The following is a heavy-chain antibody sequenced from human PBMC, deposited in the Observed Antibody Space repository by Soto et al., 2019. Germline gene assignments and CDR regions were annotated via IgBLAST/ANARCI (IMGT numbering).Heavy chain of an antibody. CDR3: ARTRDNDDFWRSKYYYYGMDV. CDR2: IYHSGST. CDR1: GGSISSSNW. J-gene: IGHJ6*04. V-gene: IGHV4-4*02. D-gene: IGHD3-3*01. Sequence: QVQLQESGPGLVKPAGTLSLTCAVSGGSISSSNWWSWVRQPPGQGLEWIGEIYHSGSTNYNPSLKSRFTISVDKSKNQFSLKLSSVTAADTAVYYCARTRDNDDFWRSKYYYYGMDVWGKGTTVTVSS.